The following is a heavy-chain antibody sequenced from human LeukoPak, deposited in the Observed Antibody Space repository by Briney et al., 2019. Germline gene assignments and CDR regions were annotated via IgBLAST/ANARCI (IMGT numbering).Heavy chain of an antibody. V-gene: IGHV1-69-2*01. D-gene: IGHD6-19*01. CDR2: VDPEDGET. CDR1: GYTFTDYY. J-gene: IGHJ4*02. CDR3: RIPVAGTTDY. Sequence: ASVKVSCKVSGYTFTDYYMHWVQQAPGKGLEWMGLVDPEDGETIYAEKFQGRVTITADTSTDTAYMELSSLRSEDTAVYYCRIPVAGTTDYWGQGTLVTVSS.